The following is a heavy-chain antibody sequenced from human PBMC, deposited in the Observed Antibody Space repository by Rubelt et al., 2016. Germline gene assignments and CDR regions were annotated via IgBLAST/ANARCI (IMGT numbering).Heavy chain of an antibody. V-gene: IGHV3-15*07. J-gene: IGHJ4*02. Sequence: ESGGGLVKPGGSLRLSCAASGFTFSNAWMNWVRQAPGKGLEWVGRIKSKTDGGTTDYAAPVKGRFTISRDDSKNTLYLQMNNLRAEDTAVYYCGRGLGLELCNWGQGTLVTVSS. CDR3: GRGLGLELCN. CDR1: GFTFSNAW. D-gene: IGHD1-7*01. CDR2: IKSKTDGGTT.